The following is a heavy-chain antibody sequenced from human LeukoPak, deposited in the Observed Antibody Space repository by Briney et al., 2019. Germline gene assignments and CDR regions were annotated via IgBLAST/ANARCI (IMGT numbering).Heavy chain of an antibody. V-gene: IGHV1-69*05. J-gene: IGHJ4*02. Sequence: GASVKVSCKASGGTFSSYAISWVRQAPGQGLEWMGRIIPIFGTANYAQKFQGRVTITTDESASTAYMELSSLRAEDTAVYYCAKERHQTYSSSRWYFDYWGQGTLVTVSS. CDR1: GGTFSSYA. CDR2: IIPIFGTA. CDR3: AKERHQTYSSSRWYFDY. D-gene: IGHD6-13*01.